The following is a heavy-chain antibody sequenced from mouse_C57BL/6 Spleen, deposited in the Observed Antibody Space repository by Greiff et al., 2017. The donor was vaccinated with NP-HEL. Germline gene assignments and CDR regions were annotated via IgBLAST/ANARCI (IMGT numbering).Heavy chain of an antibody. D-gene: IGHD2-1*01. V-gene: IGHV1-52*01. Sequence: QVQLQQPGAELVRPGSSVKLSCKASGYTFTSYWMHWVKQRPIQGLEWIGNIDPSDSETHYNQKFKGKATLTVDKSSSTAYMQLSSLTSEDSAVYYCARDENYYGNFDYWGKGTTLTVSS. CDR1: GYTFTSYW. CDR2: IDPSDSET. J-gene: IGHJ2*01. CDR3: ARDENYYGNFDY.